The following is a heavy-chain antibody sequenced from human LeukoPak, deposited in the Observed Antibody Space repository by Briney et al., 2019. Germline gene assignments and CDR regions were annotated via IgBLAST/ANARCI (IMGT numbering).Heavy chain of an antibody. Sequence: GGSLRLSCAASGFTFSSYSMNWVRQAPGKGLEWVSYISSSSSTIYYADSVKGRFTISRDNAKNSLYLQMNSLRAEDTAVYYCARESSFGNFDYWGQGTLVTVSS. D-gene: IGHD3-10*01. V-gene: IGHV3-48*04. CDR2: ISSSSSTI. CDR3: ARESSFGNFDY. J-gene: IGHJ4*02. CDR1: GFTFSSYS.